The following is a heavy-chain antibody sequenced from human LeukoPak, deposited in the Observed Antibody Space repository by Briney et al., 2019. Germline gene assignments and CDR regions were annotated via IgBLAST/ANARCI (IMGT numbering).Heavy chain of an antibody. Sequence: GGSLRLSCAASGFTFSDYSMNWVRQAPGKGLDWVANIRGSGPGSGIGTYYADSVKGRLTISRDDAKNSLYLQMNSLRAEDTAFYYCARDVNWGFDYWGQGALVTVSS. CDR2: IRGSGPGSGIGT. CDR1: GFTFSDYS. J-gene: IGHJ4*02. CDR3: ARDVNWGFDY. V-gene: IGHV3-48*04. D-gene: IGHD7-27*01.